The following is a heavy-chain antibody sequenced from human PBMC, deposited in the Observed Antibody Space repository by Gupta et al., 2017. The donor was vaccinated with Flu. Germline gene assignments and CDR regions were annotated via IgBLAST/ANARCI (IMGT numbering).Heavy chain of an antibody. D-gene: IGHD2-21*01. J-gene: IGHJ4*02. CDR1: GFTFSNYA. CDR3: AKEGGGEKRKTE. Sequence: EVQLLESGGDLVQPGGSLRLSCAASGFTFSNYALDWVRQAPGKGLEWVSGISERGGGRYYAESVKGRFTIFRDNSKNTLYLQMDSLRVEDTAFYYCAKEGGGEKRKTEWCQVTLGTVSS. CDR2: ISERGGGR. V-gene: IGHV3-23*01.